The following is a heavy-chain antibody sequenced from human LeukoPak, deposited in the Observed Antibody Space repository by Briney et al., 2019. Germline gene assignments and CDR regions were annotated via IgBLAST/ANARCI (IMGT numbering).Heavy chain of an antibody. J-gene: IGHJ4*02. D-gene: IGHD1-26*01. CDR2: IYSSGST. CDR1: GASISGSGYY. V-gene: IGHV4-39*01. CDR3: AKSGGYGLIDY. Sequence: SETLSLTCTVSGASISGSGYYWGWIRQPPGKGLEWIGSIYSSGSTYYNASLQSRVTISIETSKNQISLRLNSVTAADTATYYCAKSGGYGLIDYWGQGTLVTVSS.